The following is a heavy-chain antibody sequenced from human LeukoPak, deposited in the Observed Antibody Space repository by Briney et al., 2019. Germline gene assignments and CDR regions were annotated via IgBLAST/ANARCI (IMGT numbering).Heavy chain of an antibody. CDR1: GFTFSSYW. CDR3: VREYSSSSGRAFDI. J-gene: IGHJ3*02. V-gene: IGHV3-74*01. CDR2: ISTDGSST. D-gene: IGHD6-6*01. Sequence: SGGSLRLSCAASGFTFSSYWMHWVRQAPGKGLVWVSRISTDGSSTNSADSVKGRFTISRDNAKNTLYLQMNSLRAEDTAVYYCVREYSSSSGRAFDIWGQGTMVTVSP.